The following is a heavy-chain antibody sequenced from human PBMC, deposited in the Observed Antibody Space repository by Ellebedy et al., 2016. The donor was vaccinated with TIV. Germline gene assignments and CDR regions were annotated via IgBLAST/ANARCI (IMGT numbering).Heavy chain of an antibody. J-gene: IGHJ4*02. V-gene: IGHV3-30*03. CDR1: GFTFSSYG. CDR2: ISDDGSNK. Sequence: PGGSLRLSCAASGFTFSSYGMHWVRQAPGKGLEWVAVISDDGSNKYYADSVKGRFTISRDNAKNSLYLQMNSLRAEDTAVYYCSRGGGCGGGTCYYPDFWGQGTLVTVSS. CDR3: SRGGGCGGGTCYYPDF. D-gene: IGHD2-15*01.